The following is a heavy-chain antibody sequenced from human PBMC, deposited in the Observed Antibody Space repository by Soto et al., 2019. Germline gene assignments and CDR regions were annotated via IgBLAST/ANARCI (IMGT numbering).Heavy chain of an antibody. CDR2: ITSSSDAI. CDR1: GIAFRSYE. J-gene: IGHJ6*02. CDR3: AILDFGDYLLSYGVDV. Sequence: GGSLRLSCAVAGIAFRSYEMNWVRQSPGKGPEWVSYITSSSDAIYYAASVKGRFTVSRDNDKNSLYLQMNSLRAEDTAVYYCAILDFGDYLLSYGVDVWGQGTTVTVSS. D-gene: IGHD4-17*01. V-gene: IGHV3-48*03.